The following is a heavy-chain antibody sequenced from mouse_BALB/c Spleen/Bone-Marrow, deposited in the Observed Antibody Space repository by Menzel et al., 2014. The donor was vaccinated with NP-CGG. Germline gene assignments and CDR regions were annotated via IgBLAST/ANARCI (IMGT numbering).Heavy chain of an antibody. CDR3: TRWYYGNYFDY. V-gene: IGHV1S81*02. J-gene: IGHJ2*01. CDR1: GYTFTGYY. D-gene: IGHD2-1*01. CDR2: INPSNGGT. Sequence: QVQLQQSGAELVKPGASVKLSCKASGYTFTGYYMYRVKQRPRQGLEWIGEINPSNGGTNFNEKFKSKATLTVDKSSSTAYMQLSSLTSEDSAVYYCTRWYYGNYFDYWGQGTTLTVSS.